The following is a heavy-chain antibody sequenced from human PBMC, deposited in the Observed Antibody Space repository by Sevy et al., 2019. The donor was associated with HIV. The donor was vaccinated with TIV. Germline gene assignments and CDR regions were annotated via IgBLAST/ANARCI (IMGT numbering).Heavy chain of an antibody. CDR3: AKDQGAAKYYYDSSGYWDY. D-gene: IGHD3-22*01. Sequence: GGSLRLSCGASGFTFRSYAIHWVRQAPGKGLEWVAVISFDGSNKYYADSVKGRFTISRDNSKNTLYLQMNSLRAEDTAVYYCAKDQGAAKYYYDSSGYWDYWGQGTLVTVSS. V-gene: IGHV3-30-3*01. CDR1: GFTFRSYA. CDR2: ISFDGSNK. J-gene: IGHJ4*02.